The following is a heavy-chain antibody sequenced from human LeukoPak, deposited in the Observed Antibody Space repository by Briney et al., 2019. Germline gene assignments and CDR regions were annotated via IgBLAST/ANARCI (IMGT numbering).Heavy chain of an antibody. V-gene: IGHV3-23*01. CDR1: GFTFSSYA. J-gene: IGHJ4*02. CDR2: ISGSGGST. Sequence: GGSLRLSCAASGFTFSSYAMNWVRQAPGKGLEWVSAISGSGGSTYYADSVKGRFTISRDNSKNTLYLQMNSLRAEDTAVYYCARAPRLYGYFDYWGQGTLVTVSS. D-gene: IGHD4-17*01. CDR3: ARAPRLYGYFDY.